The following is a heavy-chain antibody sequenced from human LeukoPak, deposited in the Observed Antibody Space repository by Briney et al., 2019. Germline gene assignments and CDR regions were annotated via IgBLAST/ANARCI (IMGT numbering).Heavy chain of an antibody. CDR3: ARFAAGGSYYYYMDV. J-gene: IGHJ6*03. CDR2: IATSSSTI. Sequence: GGSLRLSCAASGFTFSSYTMNWVRQPPGKGLEWVSNIATSSSTIYYADSVKGRFTISRDNAKNSLYLQMNSLRADDTAVYYCARFAAGGSYYYYMDVWGKGTTVTVSS. V-gene: IGHV3-48*01. CDR1: GFTFSSYT. D-gene: IGHD6-25*01.